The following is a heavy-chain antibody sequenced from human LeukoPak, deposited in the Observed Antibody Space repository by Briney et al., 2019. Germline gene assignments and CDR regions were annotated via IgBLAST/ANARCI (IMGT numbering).Heavy chain of an antibody. CDR1: GFNFDEYG. CDR3: ARMVSGRNFRFDC. V-gene: IGHV3-20*04. CDR2: VSWNGGGT. Sequence: PGGSLRLSCAASGFNFDEYGMSWVRQAPGKGLELVSGVSWNGGGTGYADSVRGRFTISRDNAKNSLYLHMDSVTAEDTALYYCARMVSGRNFRFDCWGQGTLVTVSS. D-gene: IGHD1-26*01. J-gene: IGHJ4*02.